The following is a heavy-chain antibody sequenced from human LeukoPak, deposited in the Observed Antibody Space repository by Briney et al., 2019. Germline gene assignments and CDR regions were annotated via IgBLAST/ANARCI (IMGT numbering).Heavy chain of an antibody. CDR3: ARGSSAAAGLKFDY. V-gene: IGHV4-34*01. Sequence: SETLSLTCAVYGGSFSCYYWSWIRQPPGKGLEWIGEINHSGSTNYNPSLKSRVTISVDTSKNQFSLKLSSVTAADTAVYYCARGSSAAAGLKFDYWGQGTLVTVSS. J-gene: IGHJ4*02. CDR1: GGSFSCYY. CDR2: INHSGST. D-gene: IGHD6-13*01.